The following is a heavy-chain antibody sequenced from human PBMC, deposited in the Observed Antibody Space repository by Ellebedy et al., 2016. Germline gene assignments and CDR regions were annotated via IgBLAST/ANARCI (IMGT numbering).Heavy chain of an antibody. V-gene: IGHV3-23*01. Sequence: GGSLRLXCVASGFTFGNFFMSWVRQAPGGGLEWISTISGGGDTTVSADSVKGRFTISRDNSRYTLYLQMDSLTAADTAVYYCYYGHYSGFWGQGTLVTVSS. CDR3: YYGHYSGF. CDR1: GFTFGNFF. CDR2: ISGGGDTT. D-gene: IGHD4-17*01. J-gene: IGHJ4*02.